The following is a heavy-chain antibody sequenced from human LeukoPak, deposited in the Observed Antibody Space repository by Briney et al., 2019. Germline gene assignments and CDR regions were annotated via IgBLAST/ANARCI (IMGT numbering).Heavy chain of an antibody. J-gene: IGHJ3*02. CDR2: IYYSGST. CDR1: GGSISSGGYY. V-gene: IGHV4-31*03. Sequence: SETLSLTCTVSGGSISSGGYYWSWIRQHPGKGLEWIGYIYYSGSTYYNPSLKSRVTISVDTSKNQFSLKLSSVTAADTAVYYCARVGADDAFDIWGQGTMVTVSS. CDR3: ARVGADDAFDI.